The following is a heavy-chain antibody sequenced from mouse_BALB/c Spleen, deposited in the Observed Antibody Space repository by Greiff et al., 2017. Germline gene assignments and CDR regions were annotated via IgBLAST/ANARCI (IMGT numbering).Heavy chain of an antibody. D-gene: IGHD2-4*01. Sequence: LQESGAELVRPGSSVKISCKASGYAFSSYWMNWVKQRPGQGLEWIGQIYPGDGDTNYNGKSKGKATLTADKSSSTAYMQLSSLTSADSAVYFCARGGLRRGGYAMDYWGQGTSVTVSS. CDR2: IYPGDGDT. V-gene: IGHV1-80*01. CDR1: GYAFSSYW. J-gene: IGHJ4*01. CDR3: ARGGLRRGGYAMDY.